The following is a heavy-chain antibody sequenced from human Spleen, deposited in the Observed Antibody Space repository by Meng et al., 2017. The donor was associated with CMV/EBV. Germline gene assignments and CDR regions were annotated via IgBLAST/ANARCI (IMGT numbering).Heavy chain of an antibody. CDR1: GYSFTSYW. Sequence: GESLKISCQGSGYSFTSYWIGWVRQMPGKGLEWMGVIYPGDSDARYSPSFQGQVVISADKSTNTAYLQWNSLKASDTAMYYCARQNMVGATLPAFDIWGQGTMVTVSS. CDR2: IYPGDSDA. J-gene: IGHJ3*02. V-gene: IGHV5-51*01. CDR3: ARQNMVGATLPAFDI. D-gene: IGHD1-26*01.